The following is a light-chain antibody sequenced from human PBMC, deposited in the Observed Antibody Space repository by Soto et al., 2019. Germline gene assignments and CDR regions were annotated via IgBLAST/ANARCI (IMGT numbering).Light chain of an antibody. Sequence: DIQMTQSPSSVSASVGDRVTITCRASQGISSWLAWYQQKPGKAPKALIYDASTLRSGVPSSFSGGGSATEFPLTISSLQPDDFATYYCQQYNTYSTFGQGTRLDIK. J-gene: IGKJ5*01. V-gene: IGKV1D-16*01. CDR3: QQYNTYST. CDR1: QGISSW. CDR2: DAS.